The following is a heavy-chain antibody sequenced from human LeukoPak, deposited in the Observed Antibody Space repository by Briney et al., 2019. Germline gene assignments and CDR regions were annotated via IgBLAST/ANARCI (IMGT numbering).Heavy chain of an antibody. V-gene: IGHV1-69*04. CDR2: IIPIFGIA. CDR1: GGTFSSYA. CDR3: ASQRTGVDTAMVNDWFDP. J-gene: IGHJ5*02. D-gene: IGHD5-18*01. Sequence: SVKVSCKASGGTFSSYAISWVRQAPGQGLEWMGRIIPIFGIANYAQKFQGRVTITADKSTSTAYMELSSLRSEDTAVYYCASQRTGVDTAMVNDWFDPWGQGTLVTVSS.